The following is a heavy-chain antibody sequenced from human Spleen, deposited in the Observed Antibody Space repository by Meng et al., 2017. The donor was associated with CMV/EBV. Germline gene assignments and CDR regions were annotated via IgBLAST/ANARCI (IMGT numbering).Heavy chain of an antibody. D-gene: IGHD1-26*01. Sequence: CQASGYTFINYGTTWVRQAPGQGLEWMGWISAYNGNTNYAQNFQGRVTMTTDTSTSTAYMELRGLRSDDTAVYYCARDPRWEAFDYWGQGTLVTVSS. J-gene: IGHJ4*02. CDR3: ARDPRWEAFDY. CDR2: ISAYNGNT. CDR1: GYTFINYG. V-gene: IGHV1-18*01.